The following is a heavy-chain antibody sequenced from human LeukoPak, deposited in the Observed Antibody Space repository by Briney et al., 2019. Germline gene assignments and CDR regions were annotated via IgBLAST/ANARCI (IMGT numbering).Heavy chain of an antibody. J-gene: IGHJ6*04. V-gene: IGHV4-61*01. CDR2: IYYSGST. D-gene: IGHD3-9*01. Sequence: SETLSPTCTVSGGSVSSGSYYWSWIRQPPGKGLEWIGYIYYSGSTNYNPSLKSRVTISVDTSKNQFSLKLSSVTAADTAVYYCARAGGYDILDGMDVWGKGTTVTVSS. CDR1: GGSVSSGSYY. CDR3: ARAGGYDILDGMDV.